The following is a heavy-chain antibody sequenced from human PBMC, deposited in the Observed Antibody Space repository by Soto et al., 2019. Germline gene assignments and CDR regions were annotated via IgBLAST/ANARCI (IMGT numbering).Heavy chain of an antibody. CDR3: ASPYCGGDCYSGYYYYYGMDV. V-gene: IGHV1-69*01. J-gene: IGHJ6*02. D-gene: IGHD2-21*02. Sequence: QVQLVQSGAEVKKPGSSVKVSCKASGGTFSSYAISWVRQAPGQGLEWKGGIIPIFGTANYAQKFQGRVTITADDSKSTAYMELSSLRSEDTAVYYCASPYCGGDCYSGYYYYYGMDVWGQGNTVTVSS. CDR1: GGTFSSYA. CDR2: IIPIFGTA.